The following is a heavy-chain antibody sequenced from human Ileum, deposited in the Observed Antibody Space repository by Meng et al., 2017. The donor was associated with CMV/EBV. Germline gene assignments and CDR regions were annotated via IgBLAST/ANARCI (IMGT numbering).Heavy chain of an antibody. CDR3: AREMGAHDY. J-gene: IGHJ4*02. V-gene: IGHV6-1*01. Sequence: QVQLQQSGPGLVKPSQTLSLTCAISGDSVSSNIAAWSWIRQSPSRGHEWLGRTYYRSKWYDDYAVSVKSRVTITPDTSKNQFSLHLNSVSPEDTAIYFCAREMGAHDYWGQGTLVTVSS. D-gene: IGHD4/OR15-4a*01. CDR1: GDSVSSNIAA. CDR2: TYYRSKWYD.